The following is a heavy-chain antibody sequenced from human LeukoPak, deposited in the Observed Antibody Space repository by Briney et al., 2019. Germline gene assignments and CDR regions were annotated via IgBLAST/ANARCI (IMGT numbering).Heavy chain of an antibody. CDR1: GFTFSSYA. V-gene: IGHV3-23*01. Sequence: GGSLRLSCAASGFTFSSYAMSWVRQAPGQGLEWVSAISGSGGSTYYADSVKGRFTISRDNSKNTLYLQMNSLRAEDTAVYYCAKRNGGGTSYYFDYWGQGTLVTVSS. CDR2: ISGSGGST. D-gene: IGHD1-1*01. J-gene: IGHJ4*02. CDR3: AKRNGGGTSYYFDY.